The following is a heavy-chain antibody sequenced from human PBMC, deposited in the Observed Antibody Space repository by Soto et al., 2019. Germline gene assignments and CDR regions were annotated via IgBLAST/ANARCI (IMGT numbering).Heavy chain of an antibody. Sequence: EVQLVESGGGLVKPGGSLRLSCAASGFTFSNAWMNWVRQAPGKGLEWVGRIKSKTDGGTTDYAAPVKGRFTISRDDSKNTLYLQMNSLKTEDTAVYYCTTTLFRFFPYYYGMDVWGQGTTVTVSS. CDR1: GFTFSNAW. CDR2: IKSKTDGGTT. D-gene: IGHD3-3*01. V-gene: IGHV3-15*07. J-gene: IGHJ6*02. CDR3: TTTLFRFFPYYYGMDV.